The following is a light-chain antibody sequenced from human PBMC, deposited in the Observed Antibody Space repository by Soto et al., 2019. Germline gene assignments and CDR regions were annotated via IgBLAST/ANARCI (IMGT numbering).Light chain of an antibody. J-gene: IGLJ3*02. V-gene: IGLV2-14*01. CDR2: EVS. CDR3: ISYTSSSTWV. Sequence: HSALTQPASVSGSPGQSITISCTGTSSDVGGYNYVSWYQQHPGTAPKLMIYEVSNRPSGVSDRFSGSRSGNTASLTISGLQAEDESDYYCISYTSSSTWVFGGGTKLTVL. CDR1: SSDVGGYNY.